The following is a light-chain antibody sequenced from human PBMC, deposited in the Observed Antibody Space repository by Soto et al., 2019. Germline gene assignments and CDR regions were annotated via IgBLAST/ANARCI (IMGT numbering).Light chain of an antibody. Sequence: QSVLTQPASVSGSPGQSITISCTGASSDVGSYNVVSWYQQHPGKAPKLMIYEGGKRPSGVSNRFSASNSGNTASLTISGFQAEDEYDYYCCYANRSGVVFGGGTKLTVL. CDR3: CYANRSGVV. V-gene: IGLV2-23*01. J-gene: IGLJ2*01. CDR1: SSDVGSYNV. CDR2: EGG.